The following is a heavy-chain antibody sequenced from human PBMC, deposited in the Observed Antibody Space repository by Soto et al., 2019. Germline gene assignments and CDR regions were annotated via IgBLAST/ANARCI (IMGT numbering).Heavy chain of an antibody. J-gene: IGHJ6*02. Sequence: QVQLQESGPGLVKPSQTLSLTCTVSGGSISSGGNYWSWIRQHPGKGLERIGYIYYSGSTYYNPSLKSRVTISVDRSKKQLSLNLSSVTAADTAVYYCARIVTTVTQDYYGMDVWAQGTTVTVSS. V-gene: IGHV4-31*03. CDR2: IYYSGST. CDR1: GGSISSGGNY. CDR3: ARIVTTVTQDYYGMDV. D-gene: IGHD4-17*01.